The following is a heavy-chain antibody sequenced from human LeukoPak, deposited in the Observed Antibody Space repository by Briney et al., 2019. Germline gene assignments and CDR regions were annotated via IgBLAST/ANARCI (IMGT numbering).Heavy chain of an antibody. CDR1: GGSFSGYY. CDR3: AMSYYYDSSGYYFDY. D-gene: IGHD3-22*01. V-gene: IGHV4-34*01. J-gene: IGHJ4*02. CDR2: INHSGST. Sequence: SSETLSLTCAVYGGSFSGYYWSWIRQPPGKGLEWIGEINHSGSTNYNPSLKSRVTISVDTSKNQFSLKLSSVTAADTAVYYCAMSYYYDSSGYYFDYWGQGTLVTVSS.